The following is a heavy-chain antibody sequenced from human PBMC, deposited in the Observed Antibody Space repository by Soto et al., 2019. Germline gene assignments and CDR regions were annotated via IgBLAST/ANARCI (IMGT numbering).Heavy chain of an antibody. V-gene: IGHV1-69*08. D-gene: IGHD3-3*01. CDR3: ARDRITTRGDAFDL. J-gene: IGHJ3*01. Sequence: QVQLVQSGAEVRKPGSSVKVSCKAPGGTFSTYIISWVRQAPGQGLDWMGRIIPIPDIRSYAQKFQCRVTVNADSSTSTAYLELTSLRSEDTAVYYCARDRITTRGDAFDLWGQGTMVTVSS. CDR2: IIPIPDIR. CDR1: GGTFSTYI.